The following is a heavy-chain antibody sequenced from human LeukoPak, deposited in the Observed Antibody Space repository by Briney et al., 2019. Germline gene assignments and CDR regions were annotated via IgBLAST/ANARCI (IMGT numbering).Heavy chain of an antibody. D-gene: IGHD2-21*02. CDR3: ARGNRGVILTAMRGNWFDA. J-gene: IGHJ5*02. V-gene: IGHV1-8*03. CDR1: GYTFTSYD. Sequence: GASVKVSCKASGYTFTSYDINWVRQATGQGLEWMGWMNPNSGNTGYVQKFQGRVTITRNTSISTAFMELSSLRSEDTAVYYCARGNRGVILTAMRGNWFDAWGQGTLVTVSS. CDR2: MNPNSGNT.